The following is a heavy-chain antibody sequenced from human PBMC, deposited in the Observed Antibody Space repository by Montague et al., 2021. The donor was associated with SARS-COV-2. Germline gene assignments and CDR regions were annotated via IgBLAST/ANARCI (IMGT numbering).Heavy chain of an antibody. V-gene: IGHV2-5*02. D-gene: IGHD5-12*01. CDR1: GFSLSTSGVG. CDR3: AREDIGGSFDY. J-gene: IGHJ4*02. Sequence: PALVKPTQTLTPTCTSSGFSLSTSGVGVGWIRQPPGKALEWLALIDWDEDKRYSPSLKSRLTITKDTSKNQVVLTMTNMDPVDTGTYYCAREDIGGSFDYWGQGTLVTVSS. CDR2: IDWDEDK.